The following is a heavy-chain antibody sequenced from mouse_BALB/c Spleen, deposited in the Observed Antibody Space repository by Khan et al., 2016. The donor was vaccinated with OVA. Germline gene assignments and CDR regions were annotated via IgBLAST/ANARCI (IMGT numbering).Heavy chain of an antibody. CDR1: GYTFTNNG. V-gene: IGHV9-3-1*01. Sequence: QIQLVQSGPELKKPGETVKISCKASGYTFTNNGMNWAKQAPGKGLKWMGWINTYTGEPTYAADFKGRFAFSLETSASTVYLQINNLRNEDTSTYFCARVGYSGTMDYWGQGTSVTVSS. CDR3: ARVGYSGTMDY. CDR2: INTYTGEP. J-gene: IGHJ4*01. D-gene: IGHD2-3*01.